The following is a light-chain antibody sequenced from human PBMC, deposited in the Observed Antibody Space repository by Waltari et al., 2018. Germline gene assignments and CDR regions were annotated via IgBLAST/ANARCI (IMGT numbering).Light chain of an antibody. Sequence: QSALTQPASVSGSPGQSITISCSGTDSDVGAYDFVSWYQQHTGKAPHLLIYEVSNRPSGISNRCSASKSGNTASLTISGLQADDEADYYCSSYTTSSAPGVFGTGTRVTVL. CDR3: SSYTTSSAPGV. CDR2: EVS. J-gene: IGLJ1*01. V-gene: IGLV2-14*01. CDR1: DSDVGAYDF.